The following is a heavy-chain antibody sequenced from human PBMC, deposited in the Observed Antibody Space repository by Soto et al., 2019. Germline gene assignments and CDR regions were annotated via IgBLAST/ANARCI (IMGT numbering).Heavy chain of an antibody. CDR2: IYYTGTT. J-gene: IGHJ5*02. CDR1: GASISTGDSF. Sequence: SETLSLTCSVSGASISTGDSFWSWIRQAPGKGLEWIGYIYYTGTTYYNPSLSSRFIISVDTSKSQFSLTLSSVTAADTAVYYCARGGYCSTSNCYNWLDPWGQGLLVTVSS. D-gene: IGHD2-2*01. CDR3: ARGGYCSTSNCYNWLDP. V-gene: IGHV4-31*03.